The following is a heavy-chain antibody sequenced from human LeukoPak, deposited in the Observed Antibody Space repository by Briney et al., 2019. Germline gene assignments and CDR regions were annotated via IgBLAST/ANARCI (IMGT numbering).Heavy chain of an antibody. CDR2: ISLSGSAI. CDR3: ARDTVITLGSFDY. Sequence: VGSLRLSCGASGFSFGSHRMNWVRQAPGKGLESLSYISLSGSAIYYADSVKGRFTISRDNAKNSLYLQIDSLRVEDTAVYYCARDTVITLGSFDYWGQGTLVTVSS. CDR1: GFSFGSHR. D-gene: IGHD3-16*01. V-gene: IGHV3-48*01. J-gene: IGHJ4*02.